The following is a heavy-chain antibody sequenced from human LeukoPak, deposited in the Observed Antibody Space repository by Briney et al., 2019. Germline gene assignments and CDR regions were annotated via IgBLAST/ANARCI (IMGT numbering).Heavy chain of an antibody. V-gene: IGHV3-66*01. CDR1: GFTVSSNY. CDR3: ARESGIAVAGSYYFDY. J-gene: IGHJ4*02. CDR2: IYSGGST. Sequence: TGGSLRLSCAASGFTVSSNYMSWVRQAPGKGLEWVSVIYSGGSTYYADSVKGRFTISRDNSKNTLYLQMNSLRAEDTAVYYCARESGIAVAGSYYFDYWGQGTLVTVSS. D-gene: IGHD6-19*01.